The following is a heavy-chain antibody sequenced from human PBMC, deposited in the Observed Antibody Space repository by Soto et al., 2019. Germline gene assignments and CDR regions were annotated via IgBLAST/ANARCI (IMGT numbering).Heavy chain of an antibody. CDR1: GFTFSNYW. CDR3: ARILPIDAAGAPYEFDP. V-gene: IGHV3-7*03. CDR2: IKQDGSQK. Sequence: EVQLVESGGGWVQPGGSLRLSCAASGFTFSNYWMNWVRQAPGKGLEWVANIKQDGSQKYYVDSVKGRFTISRDNAKNSLYLEMNSLRAEDTAVYSSARILPIDAAGAPYEFDPWGQGTLVTVSS. J-gene: IGHJ5*02. D-gene: IGHD6-13*01.